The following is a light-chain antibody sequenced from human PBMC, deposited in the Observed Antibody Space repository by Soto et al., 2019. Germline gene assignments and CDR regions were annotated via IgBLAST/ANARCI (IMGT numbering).Light chain of an antibody. Sequence: QSVLTQPASVSGSPGQSITISCTGTSSDVGSYNLVSWYQQHPGKAPKLMIYEGSKRPSGVSNRFSGSKSGNTASLTVPGLQAEDEADYYCCSYAGSSTPAFGGGTKLTVL. V-gene: IGLV2-23*01. J-gene: IGLJ2*01. CDR3: CSYAGSSTPA. CDR1: SSDVGSYNL. CDR2: EGS.